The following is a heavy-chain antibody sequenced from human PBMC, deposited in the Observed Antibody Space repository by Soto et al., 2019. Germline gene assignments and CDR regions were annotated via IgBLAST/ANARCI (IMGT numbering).Heavy chain of an antibody. V-gene: IGHV3-23*01. J-gene: IGHJ2*01. D-gene: IGHD3-9*01. CDR2: ISGSGGST. CDR3: AKEQRQSRYFHGFGFPAERSSDL. Sequence: KGLEWVSAISGSGGSTYYADSVKGRFTISRDNSKNTLYLQMNSLRAEDTAVYFFAKEQRQSRYFHGFGFPAERSSDL.